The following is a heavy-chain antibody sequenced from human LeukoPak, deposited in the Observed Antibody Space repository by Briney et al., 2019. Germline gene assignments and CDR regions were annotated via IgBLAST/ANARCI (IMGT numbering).Heavy chain of an antibody. Sequence: GSLRLSCAASGFTFSSYSMNWVRQAPGKGLEWVSSISSSSSYIYYADSVKGRFTISRDNAKNSLYLQMNSLRAEDTAVYYCASDCSGGSCSTYWYFDLWGRGTLVTVSS. CDR2: ISSSSSYI. CDR3: ASDCSGGSCSTYWYFDL. D-gene: IGHD2-15*01. CDR1: GFTFSSYS. J-gene: IGHJ2*01. V-gene: IGHV3-21*01.